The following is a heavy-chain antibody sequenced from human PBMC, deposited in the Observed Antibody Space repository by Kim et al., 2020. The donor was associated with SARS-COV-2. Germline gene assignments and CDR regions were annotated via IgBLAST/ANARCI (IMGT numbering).Heavy chain of an antibody. D-gene: IGHD3-10*01. CDR2: IWHDGSHE. V-gene: IGHV3-33*01. Sequence: GGSLRLSCAASGFTFSSFGMHWVRQAPGKELEWVAFIWHDGSHEYYEDSVKGRFTISRDNSKNTLYLQMNSLRAEDTAVYYCARDQIIIGFDPWGQGTLVTVSS. CDR3: ARDQIIIGFDP. J-gene: IGHJ5*02. CDR1: GFTFSSFG.